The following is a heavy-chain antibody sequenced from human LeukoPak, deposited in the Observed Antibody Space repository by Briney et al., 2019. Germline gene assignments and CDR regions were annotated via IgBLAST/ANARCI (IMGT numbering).Heavy chain of an antibody. V-gene: IGHV3-49*04. CDR3: RAQYYDFWSGYYVLDP. D-gene: IGHD3-3*01. CDR1: GFTCGDYA. Sequence: GGSLRLSCTASGFTCGDYAMSWVRQAPGKGLEWVGFVRSKAYGGTTEYAASVKGRFTISRDDSKSIAYLQMNSLKTEDTTVYYCRAQYYDFWSGYYVLDPWGQGTLVTVSS. CDR2: VRSKAYGGTT. J-gene: IGHJ5*02.